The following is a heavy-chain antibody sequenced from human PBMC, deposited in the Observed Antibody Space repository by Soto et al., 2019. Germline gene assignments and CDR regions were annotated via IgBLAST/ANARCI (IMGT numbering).Heavy chain of an antibody. J-gene: IGHJ6*02. V-gene: IGHV3-33*01. CDR2: IWYDGNNK. CDR3: ARGLWGMDV. Sequence: QVQLVESGGGVVQPGRSLRLSCAASGFTFSSYGMHWVRQTPGKGLEWVAVIWYDGNNKYYADSVKGRFTISRDNSKNTLYLQMNSLRAEDTAVYYCARGLWGMDVWSQGTTVTVSS. CDR1: GFTFSSYG. D-gene: IGHD2-21*01.